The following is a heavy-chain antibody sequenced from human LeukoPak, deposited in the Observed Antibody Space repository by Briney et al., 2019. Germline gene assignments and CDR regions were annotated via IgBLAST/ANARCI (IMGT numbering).Heavy chain of an antibody. CDR3: AGGRVCAAGPTGGGFDY. D-gene: IGHD2-8*01. V-gene: IGHV3-23*01. CDR2: ISGSGGST. CDR1: GFTFSSYA. J-gene: IGHJ4*02. Sequence: GGSLRLSCAASGFTFSSYAMSWVRQAPGKGLEWVSAISGSGGSTYYADSVKGRFTISRDNSKNTLYLQMNSLRAEDTAVYYGAGGRVCAAGPTGGGFDYWGQGTLVTVSS.